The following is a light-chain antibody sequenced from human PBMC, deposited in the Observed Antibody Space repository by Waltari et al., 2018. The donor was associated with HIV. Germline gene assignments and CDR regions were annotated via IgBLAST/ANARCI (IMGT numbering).Light chain of an antibody. CDR3: QQYNNWPPYS. Sequence: VRTQSPATLSVSPWERATHSCRSSQSVSSNLAWYQQKPGQAPGLPIYGASTRATGIPARFSGSGSGTDFTLTISSLQSEDFAVYYCQQYNNWPPYSFGPGTKVEIK. CDR1: QSVSSN. CDR2: GAS. V-gene: IGKV3-15*01. J-gene: IGKJ2*03.